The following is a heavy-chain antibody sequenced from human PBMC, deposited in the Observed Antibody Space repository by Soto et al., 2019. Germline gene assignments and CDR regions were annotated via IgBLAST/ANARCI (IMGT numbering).Heavy chain of an antibody. CDR3: ARHIPENALYSYGFPGSEEKNWFDP. CDR1: GGSISSSSYY. Sequence: SETLSLTCTVSGGSISSSSYYWGWIRQPPGKGLEWIGSIYYSGSTYYNPSLKSRVTISVDTSKNQFSLKLSSVTAADTAVYYCARHIPENALYSYGFPGSEEKNWFDPWGQGTLVTVSS. V-gene: IGHV4-39*01. CDR2: IYYSGST. D-gene: IGHD5-18*01. J-gene: IGHJ5*02.